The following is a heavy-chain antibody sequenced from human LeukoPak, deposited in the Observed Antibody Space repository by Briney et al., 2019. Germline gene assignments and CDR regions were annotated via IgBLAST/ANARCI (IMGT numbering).Heavy chain of an antibody. Sequence: GASVKVSCKASGYTFASYDINWVRQATGQGLEWMGWMNPNSGNTGYAQKFQGRVTITRNTSISTAYMELSSLRSEDTAVYYCARIGWLQSTRIFDYWGQGTLVTVSS. D-gene: IGHD5-24*01. CDR2: MNPNSGNT. CDR3: ARIGWLQSTRIFDY. CDR1: GYTFASYD. V-gene: IGHV1-8*03. J-gene: IGHJ4*02.